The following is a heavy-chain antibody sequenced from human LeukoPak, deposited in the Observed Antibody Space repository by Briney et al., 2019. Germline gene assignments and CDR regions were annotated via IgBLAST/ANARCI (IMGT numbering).Heavy chain of an antibody. CDR2: INHSGST. CDR3: ARVTVTSADAFDI. J-gene: IGHJ3*02. D-gene: IGHD4-17*01. CDR1: GGSFSGYY. Sequence: SETLTLTCAVYGGSFSGYYWSWIRQPPGKGLEWIGEINHSGSTNYNPSLKSRVTISVDTSKNQFSLKLSSVTAADTAVYYCARVTVTSADAFDIWGQGTMVTVSS. V-gene: IGHV4-34*01.